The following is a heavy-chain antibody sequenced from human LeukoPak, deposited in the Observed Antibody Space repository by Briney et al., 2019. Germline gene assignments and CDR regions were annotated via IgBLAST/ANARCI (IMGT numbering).Heavy chain of an antibody. Sequence: PGRSLRLSCAASGFTFSSYGMHWVRQAPGKGLEWVAVIWYDGSKKYYADSVKGRFTSSRDNSKNTLYLQMNSLGAEDTAVYFCASGKYRYGDNWFDPWGQGTLVTVSS. CDR1: GFTFSSYG. CDR3: ASGKYRYGDNWFDP. D-gene: IGHD5-18*01. V-gene: IGHV3-33*01. CDR2: IWYDGSKK. J-gene: IGHJ5*02.